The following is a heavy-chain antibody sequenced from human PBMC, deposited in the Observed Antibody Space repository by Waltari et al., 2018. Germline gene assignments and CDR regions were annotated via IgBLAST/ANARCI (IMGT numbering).Heavy chain of an antibody. CDR1: GYSISSGYY. D-gene: IGHD6-25*01. Sequence: QVQLQESGPGLVKPSETLSLTCAVSGYSISSGYYWGWIRQPPGKGLEWIGSIYHSGSTDYNPSLKSRVTISVDTSKNQFSLKLSSVTAADTAVYYCATPADSSEGVLGYWGQGTLVTVSS. J-gene: IGHJ4*02. CDR2: IYHSGST. V-gene: IGHV4-38-2*01. CDR3: ATPADSSEGVLGY.